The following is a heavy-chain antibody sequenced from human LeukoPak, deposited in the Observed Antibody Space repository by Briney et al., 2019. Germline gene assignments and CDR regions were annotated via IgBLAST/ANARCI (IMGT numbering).Heavy chain of an antibody. Sequence: SETLSLTCTVSGYSISSGYYWGWIRQPPGKGLEWIGSIYHSGSTYYNPSLKSRVTISVDTSKNQFSLKLSSVTAADTAVYYCASVSGGSRLYYFDYRGQGTLVTVSS. D-gene: IGHD2-15*01. CDR2: IYHSGST. V-gene: IGHV4-38-2*02. CDR3: ASVSGGSRLYYFDY. CDR1: GYSISSGYY. J-gene: IGHJ4*02.